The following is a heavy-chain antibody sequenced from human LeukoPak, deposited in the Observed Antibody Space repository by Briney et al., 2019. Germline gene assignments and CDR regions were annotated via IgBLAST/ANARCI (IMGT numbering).Heavy chain of an antibody. J-gene: IGHJ3*02. CDR1: GFTFSHYY. D-gene: IGHD2-2*01. Sequence: GGSLRLSCAASGFTFSHYYMSWVRQAPGKGLEWVANIKQDGSEQFYLDSVKGRFTISRDNAKNALYLQMHSLRDEDTAVYYCARESIVVVPTTMDDASDIWGQGTMVTVSS. CDR2: IKQDGSEQ. CDR3: ARESIVVVPTTMDDASDI. V-gene: IGHV3-7*01.